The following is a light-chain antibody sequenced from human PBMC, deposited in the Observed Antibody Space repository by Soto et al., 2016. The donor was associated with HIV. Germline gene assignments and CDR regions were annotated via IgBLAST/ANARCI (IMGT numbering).Light chain of an antibody. J-gene: IGKJ2*01. Sequence: DIQTTQSPSTLSASVGDRVTITCRASQSISSWLAWYQQKPGKAPKLLIYKASSLESGVPSRFSGSGSGTEFTLTISSLQPDDFATYYCQQYNSYPYTFGQGPSWRS. CDR1: QSISSW. V-gene: IGKV1-5*03. CDR2: KAS. CDR3: QQYNSYPYT.